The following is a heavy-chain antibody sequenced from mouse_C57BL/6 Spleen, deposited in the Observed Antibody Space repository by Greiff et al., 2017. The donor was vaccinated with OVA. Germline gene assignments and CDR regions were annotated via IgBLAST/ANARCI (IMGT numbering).Heavy chain of an antibody. D-gene: IGHD1-1*01. CDR1: GYTFTDYY. CDR3: ARSTTVPRGYFDV. Sequence: RVEPGASVKISCKASGYTFTDYYINWVKQRPGQGLEWIGWIFPGSGSTYYNEKFKGKATLTVDKSSSTAYMLLSSLTSEDSAVYFCARSTTVPRGYFDVWGTGTTVTVSS. CDR2: IFPGSGST. V-gene: IGHV1-75*01. J-gene: IGHJ1*03.